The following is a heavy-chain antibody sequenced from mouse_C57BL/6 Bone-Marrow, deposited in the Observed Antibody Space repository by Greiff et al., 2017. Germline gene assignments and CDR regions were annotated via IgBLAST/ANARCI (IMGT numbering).Heavy chain of an antibody. J-gene: IGHJ3*01. CDR1: GFSLTSYG. D-gene: IGHD1-1*01. CDR2: IWRGGST. V-gene: IGHV2-5*01. Sequence: QVQLQQSGPGLVQPSQSLSITCTVSGFSLTSYGVHWVRQSPGKGLEWLGVIWRGGSTDYNAAFMSRLGITKDNSKIQVFFKMNSLQADDTAIYYCAILYYGSAWFAYWGQGTLVTVSA. CDR3: AILYYGSAWFAY.